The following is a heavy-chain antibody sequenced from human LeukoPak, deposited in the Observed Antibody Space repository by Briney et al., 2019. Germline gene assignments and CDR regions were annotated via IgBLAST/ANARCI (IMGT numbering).Heavy chain of an antibody. D-gene: IGHD3-10*01. Sequence: GGSLRLSCAASGFTFSSYWMSWVRQAPGKGLEWVANIKQDESEKYYVDSVKGRFTISRDNAKNSLYLQMNSLRAEDTAVYYCASGSPYYYYYGMDVWGQGTTVTVSS. CDR3: ASGSPYYYYYGMDV. CDR2: IKQDESEK. CDR1: GFTFSSYW. V-gene: IGHV3-7*01. J-gene: IGHJ6*02.